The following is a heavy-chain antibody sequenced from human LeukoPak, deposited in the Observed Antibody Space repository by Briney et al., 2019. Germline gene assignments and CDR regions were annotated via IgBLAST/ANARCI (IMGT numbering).Heavy chain of an antibody. CDR2: IYYSGST. V-gene: IGHV4-39*01. J-gene: IGHJ4*02. D-gene: IGHD6-19*01. Sequence: SETLSLTCTVSGGSISSSSYYWGWIRQPPGKGLEWIGSIYYSGSTYYNPSLESRVTISVDTSKNQFSLKLSSVTAADTAVYYCARIAVAGREGGYWGQGTLVTVSS. CDR3: ARIAVAGREGGY. CDR1: GGSISSSSYY.